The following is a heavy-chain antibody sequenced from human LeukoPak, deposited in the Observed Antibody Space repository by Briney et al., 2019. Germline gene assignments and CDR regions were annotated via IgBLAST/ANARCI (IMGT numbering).Heavy chain of an antibody. V-gene: IGHV1-69*06. CDR1: GGTFSSYA. CDR3: ARPPAGILTGWFDY. J-gene: IGHJ4*02. D-gene: IGHD3-9*01. CDR2: IIPIFGTA. Sequence: SVKVSCKASGGTFSSYAISWVRQAPGQGLEWMGGIIPIFGTANYAQKFQGRVTITADKSTSTAYMELSSLRSDDTAVYYCARPPAGILTGWFDYWGQGTLVTVSS.